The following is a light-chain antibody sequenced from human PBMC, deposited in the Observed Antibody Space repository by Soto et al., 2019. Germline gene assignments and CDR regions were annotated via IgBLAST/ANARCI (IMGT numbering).Light chain of an antibody. CDR2: GTS. J-gene: IGKJ2*01. CDR3: QQYGSSRYT. Sequence: EIVLTQSPGTLSLSPGERATLTCRTSQSGSNNYLAWYQQKPVQAPRLLIYGTSNRATGIPDRFSGSGSGTDFTLTISRLEPEDFAVYYCQQYGSSRYTFGQGTKLEIK. V-gene: IGKV3-20*01. CDR1: QSGSNNY.